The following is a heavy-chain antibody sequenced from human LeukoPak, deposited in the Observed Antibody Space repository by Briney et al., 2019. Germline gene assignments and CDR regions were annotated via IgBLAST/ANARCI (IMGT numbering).Heavy chain of an antibody. CDR3: ARDRGGYTYSHDY. V-gene: IGHV4-4*02. CDR1: GGSISSNNW. CDR2: IYHDGST. D-gene: IGHD5-18*01. Sequence: SETLSLTCAVSGGSISSNNWWIWVRQSPEKGLEWIGKIYHDGSTNYNPSLKSRVTISMDKSKNQLSLKPNFVTAADTAVYYCARDRGGYTYSHDYWGQGTLVTVSS. J-gene: IGHJ4*02.